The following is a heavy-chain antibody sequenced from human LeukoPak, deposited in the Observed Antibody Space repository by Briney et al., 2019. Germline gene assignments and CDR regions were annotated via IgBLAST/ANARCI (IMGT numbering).Heavy chain of an antibody. D-gene: IGHD3-9*01. CDR1: GFTFNTYT. CDR2: ITASSTAI. V-gene: IGHV3-21*01. CDR3: ARTYYDILTGYNPYFDY. J-gene: IGHJ4*02. Sequence: HRGGSLRLSCAASGFTFNTYTMNWVRQAPGKGLEWVSSITASSTAIYSADSVKGRFTISRDNAKNFLYLQMNSLRAEDTAVYYCARTYYDILTGYNPYFDYWGQGILVTVSS.